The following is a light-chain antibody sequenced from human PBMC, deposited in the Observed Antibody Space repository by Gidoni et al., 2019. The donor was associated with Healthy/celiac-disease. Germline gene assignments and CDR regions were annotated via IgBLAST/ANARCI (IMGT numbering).Light chain of an antibody. CDR1: QSISSW. V-gene: IGKV1-5*03. Sequence: DIQMTQSPSTLSASVGDRVTITCRASQSISSWLAWYQQKPGKAPKLLIYKASSIESGVPSRFSGSGSGTEFTLTISSLQPDDFATYYCQQYNSYSWTFGQGTKVEIK. J-gene: IGKJ1*01. CDR3: QQYNSYSWT. CDR2: KAS.